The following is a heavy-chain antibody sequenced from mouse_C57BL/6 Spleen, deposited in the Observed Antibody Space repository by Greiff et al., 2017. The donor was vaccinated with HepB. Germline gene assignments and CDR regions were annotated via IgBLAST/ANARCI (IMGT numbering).Heavy chain of an antibody. Sequence: QVQLQQPGAELVRPGSSVKLSCKASGYTFTSYWMHWVKQRPIQGLEWIGNIDPSDSETHYNQKFKDKATVTVDKSSSTAYMQLSSLTSEDSAVYYCARGAITTVVDWGQGTTLTVSS. CDR1: GYTFTSYW. V-gene: IGHV1-52*01. CDR2: IDPSDSET. D-gene: IGHD1-1*01. J-gene: IGHJ2*01. CDR3: ARGAITTVVD.